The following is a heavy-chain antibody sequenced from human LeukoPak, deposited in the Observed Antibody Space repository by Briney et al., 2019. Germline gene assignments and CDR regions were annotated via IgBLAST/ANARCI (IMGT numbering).Heavy chain of an antibody. V-gene: IGHV3-21*01. CDR3: ARDVGASAPDAFDI. CDR1: GFTFSTYN. Sequence: PGGSLRLSXAASGFTFSTYNMNWVRQAPGKGVEWVSSISSSSNYIYYADSVKGRFTISRDNAKNSLYLQMNSLRAEDTDVYYCARDVGASAPDAFDIWGQGTMVTVSS. D-gene: IGHD1-26*01. CDR2: ISSSSNYI. J-gene: IGHJ3*02.